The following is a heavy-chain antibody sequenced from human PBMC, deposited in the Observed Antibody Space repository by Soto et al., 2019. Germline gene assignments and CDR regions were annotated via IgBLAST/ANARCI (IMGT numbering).Heavy chain of an antibody. CDR1: GGSISSYY. CDR2: IYYSGST. V-gene: IGHV4-59*01. D-gene: IGHD5-18*01. CDR3: AREINSYGSYYFDY. Sequence: ETLSLTCTVSGGSISSYYWSWIRQPPGKGLEWIGYIYYSGSTNYNPSLKSRVTISVDTSKNQFSLKLSSVTAADTAAYYCAREINSYGSYYFDYWGQGPLVTVSS. J-gene: IGHJ4*02.